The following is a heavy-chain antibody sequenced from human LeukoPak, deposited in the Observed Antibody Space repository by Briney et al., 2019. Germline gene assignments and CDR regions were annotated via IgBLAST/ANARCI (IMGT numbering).Heavy chain of an antibody. CDR3: ARGSYSYGYRTYYFDY. Sequence: PSETLSLTCAVYGGSFSGYYWSWIRQPPGKGLGWIGEINHSGSTNYNPSLKSRVTISVDTSKNQFSLKLSSVTAADTAVYYCARGSYSYGYRTYYFDYWGQGTLVTVSS. CDR1: GGSFSGYY. J-gene: IGHJ4*02. V-gene: IGHV4-34*01. D-gene: IGHD5-18*01. CDR2: INHSGST.